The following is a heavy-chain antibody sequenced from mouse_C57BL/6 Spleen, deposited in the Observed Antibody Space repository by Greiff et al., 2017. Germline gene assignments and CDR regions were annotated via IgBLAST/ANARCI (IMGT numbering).Heavy chain of an antibody. J-gene: IGHJ3*01. CDR3: ARCYGITFAY. CDR1: GYTFTSYW. Sequence: QVQLKQPGAELVRPGSSVKLSCKASGYTFTSYWMHWVKQRPIQGLEWIGNIDPSDSETHYNQKFKDKATLTVDKSSSTAYMQLSSLTSEDSAVYYCARCYGITFAYWGQGTLVTVSA. D-gene: IGHD1-1*01. V-gene: IGHV1-52*01. CDR2: IDPSDSET.